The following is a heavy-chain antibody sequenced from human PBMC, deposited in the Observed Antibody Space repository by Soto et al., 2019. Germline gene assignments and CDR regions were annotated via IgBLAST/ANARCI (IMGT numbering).Heavy chain of an antibody. CDR1: GGSISSGGYY. V-gene: IGHV4-31*03. Sequence: SETLSLTCTVSGGSISSGGYYLSWIRQHPGKGLEWIGYIYYSGSTYYNPSLKSRVTISVDTSKNQFSLKLSSVTAADTAVYYCARGESAGGDYGMDVWGQGTTVTVSS. CDR3: ARGESAGGDYGMDV. D-gene: IGHD2-8*02. J-gene: IGHJ6*02. CDR2: IYYSGST.